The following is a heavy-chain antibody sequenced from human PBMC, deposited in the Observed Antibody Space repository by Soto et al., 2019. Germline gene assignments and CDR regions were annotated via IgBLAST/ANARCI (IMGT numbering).Heavy chain of an antibody. V-gene: IGHV2-26*01. CDR2: IFSIDEK. D-gene: IGHD6-19*01. Sequence: QVTLKESGPVLVKPTETVTLTCTVSGSSFSNVRMGVSWIRQPPGKALEWLAHIFSIDEKSYSTSLKSRLTISKDTSKSQVVLTMTNMDPVDTATYYCARTVEIYYGMDVWGQGTTVTVSS. J-gene: IGHJ6*02. CDR1: GSSFSNVRMG. CDR3: ARTVEIYYGMDV.